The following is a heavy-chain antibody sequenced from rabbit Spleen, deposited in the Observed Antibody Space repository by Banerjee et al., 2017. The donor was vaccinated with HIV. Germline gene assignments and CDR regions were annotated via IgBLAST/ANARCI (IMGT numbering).Heavy chain of an antibody. CDR3: ARDTGSSFSSYGMDL. CDR1: GLSFSGGYY. D-gene: IGHD8-1*01. V-gene: IGHV1S40*01. J-gene: IGHJ6*01. Sequence: QSLEESGGDLVKPGASLTLTCTASGLSFSGGYYWVRQAPGKGLEWIACIDTGSSGFTYFATWAKGRFTCSKTSSTTVTLQMTSLTAADTATYFCARDTGSSFSSYGMDLWGQGTLVTVS. CDR2: IDTGSSGFT.